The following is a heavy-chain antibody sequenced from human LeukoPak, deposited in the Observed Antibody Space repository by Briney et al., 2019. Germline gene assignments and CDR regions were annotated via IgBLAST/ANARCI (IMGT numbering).Heavy chain of an antibody. V-gene: IGHV1-69*13. D-gene: IGHD3-22*01. J-gene: IGHJ4*02. CDR3: ARSSRGEGYYDSSDEDY. CDR1: GGTFSSYA. CDR2: IIPVFGTA. Sequence: ASVNVSCKASGGTFSSYAISWVRQAPGQGLEWMGGIIPVFGTANYAQKFQGRVTITADESTSTAYMELSSLRSEDTAVYYCARSSRGEGYYDSSDEDYWGQGTLVTVSS.